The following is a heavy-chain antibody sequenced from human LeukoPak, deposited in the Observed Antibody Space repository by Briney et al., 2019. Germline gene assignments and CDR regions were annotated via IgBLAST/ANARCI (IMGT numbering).Heavy chain of an antibody. CDR1: GFTFSGYG. Sequence: GGSLRLSCAASGFTFSGYGMSWVRQAPGKGLEWVSAVSGSGAYTYYADSVKGRFTISRDNSKNTLYLQMNNLRAGDTAVYYCAKDGKRITMIGVVRRGHYLDYWGQGTLVTVSS. CDR2: VSGSGAYT. CDR3: AKDGKRITMIGVVRRGHYLDY. J-gene: IGHJ4*02. D-gene: IGHD3-22*01. V-gene: IGHV3-23*01.